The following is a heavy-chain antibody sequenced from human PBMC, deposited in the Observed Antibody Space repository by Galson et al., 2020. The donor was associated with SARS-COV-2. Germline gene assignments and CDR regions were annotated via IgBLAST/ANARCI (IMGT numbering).Heavy chain of an antibody. D-gene: IGHD2-21*02. V-gene: IGHV1-24*01. Sequence: ASVKVSCKVSRYTLTELSMHWVRQAPGKGLEWMGGFDPEDGETIYAQKFQARVTMTEDTSTDTAYMELSSLRSEDTAVYYCATALAYCGGDCQYYFDYGGQGTLVTVSS. CDR3: ATALAYCGGDCQYYFDY. J-gene: IGHJ4*02. CDR2: FDPEDGET. CDR1: RYTLTELS.